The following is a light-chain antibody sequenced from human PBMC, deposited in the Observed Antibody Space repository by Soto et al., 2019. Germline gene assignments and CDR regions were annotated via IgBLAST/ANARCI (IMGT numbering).Light chain of an antibody. V-gene: IGKV3-20*01. J-gene: IGKJ3*01. Sequence: IFLTQSPGTLSLSRGEGLTLSCRASQTVTGSYLAWYQHKPGQAPRLLIYGASTKATGTPDRFSGSGSGTDFTLTISRLEPEDFAVYYCQQYGSSPFTFGPGTKVDIK. CDR1: QTVTGSY. CDR2: GAS. CDR3: QQYGSSPFT.